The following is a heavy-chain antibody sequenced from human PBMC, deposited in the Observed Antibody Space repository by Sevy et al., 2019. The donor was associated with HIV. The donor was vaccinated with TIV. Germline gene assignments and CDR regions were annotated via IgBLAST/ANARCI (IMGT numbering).Heavy chain of an antibody. CDR3: VKRGGGQYVPDEIGYYSYYYNIDV. Sequence: GGSLRLSCAVSGFSFDSYGMTWVRQAPGKGLEWVSGISGSGTRTYYADSVKGRFIISRDNSKNTLYLQMNSLRSEDEDDRYLVKRGGGQYVPDEIGYYSYYYNIDVWGKGTTVTVSS. V-gene: IGHV3-23*01. CDR2: ISGSGTRT. D-gene: IGHD3-10*02. CDR1: GFSFDSYG. J-gene: IGHJ6*03.